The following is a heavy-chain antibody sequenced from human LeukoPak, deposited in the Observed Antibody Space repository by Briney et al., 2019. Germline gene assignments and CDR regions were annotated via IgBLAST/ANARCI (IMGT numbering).Heavy chain of an antibody. CDR1: GFTFSSYD. Sequence: AGGSLRLSCAASGFTFSSYDMHWVRQAPGKGLEWVAVTSYDGSNKDYADSVKGRFTISRDNSKNTLYLQMNSLRAEDTAVYCCAKDSTTSGSYYGMDVWGQGTTVTVSS. D-gene: IGHD3-3*01. J-gene: IGHJ6*02. CDR3: AKDSTTSGSYYGMDV. CDR2: TSYDGSNK. V-gene: IGHV3-30*18.